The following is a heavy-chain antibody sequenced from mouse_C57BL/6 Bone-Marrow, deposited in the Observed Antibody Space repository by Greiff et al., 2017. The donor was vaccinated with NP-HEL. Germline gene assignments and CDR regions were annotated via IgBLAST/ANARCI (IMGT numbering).Heavy chain of an antibody. CDR2: ISYSGST. D-gene: IGHD1-1*01. CDR3: ARASSSYEGYAMDY. V-gene: IGHV3-1*01. Sequence: DVMLVESGPGMVKPSQSLSLTCTVTGYSITSGYDWHWIRHFPGNKLEWMGYISYSGSTNYNPSIKSRISITHDTSKNHFFLKLNSVTTEDTATYYCARASSSYEGYAMDYWGQGTSVTVSS. CDR1: GYSITSGYD. J-gene: IGHJ4*01.